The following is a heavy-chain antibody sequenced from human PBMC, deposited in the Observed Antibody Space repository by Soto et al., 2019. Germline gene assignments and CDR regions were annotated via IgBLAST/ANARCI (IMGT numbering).Heavy chain of an antibody. V-gene: IGHV4-59*01. Sequence: SGTLSLTFTVPCGSISSYDWSWIRQPPGKVLEYIGYIYYSGSTNYNPSLKSRVTISVDTSKKQFSLKLSSVTYAEQAVYYCARSLYSGSYTNWFDPWGQGTVVAVS. CDR2: IYYSGST. CDR1: CGSISSYD. J-gene: IGHJ5*02. D-gene: IGHD1-26*01. CDR3: ARSLYSGSYTNWFDP.